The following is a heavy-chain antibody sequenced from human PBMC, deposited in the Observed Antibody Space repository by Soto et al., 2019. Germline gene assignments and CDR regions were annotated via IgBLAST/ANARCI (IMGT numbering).Heavy chain of an antibody. J-gene: IGHJ4*02. CDR3: AKSDEVYYVGAAVAAPDY. CDR1: GFTFSNCA. Sequence: PGGSLRLSCAASGFTFSNCAMSWVRQAPGKGLEWVSSISRSGDTTYYADSVKGRFTISRDNSKNTLHLQMSSLRAEDTAVYYCAKSDEVYYVGAAVAAPDYWGQGALVTVSS. CDR2: ISRSGDTT. V-gene: IGHV3-23*01. D-gene: IGHD6-19*01.